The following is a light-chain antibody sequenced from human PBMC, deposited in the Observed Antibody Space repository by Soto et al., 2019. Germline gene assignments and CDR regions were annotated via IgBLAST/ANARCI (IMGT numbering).Light chain of an antibody. CDR3: QQYGNSPQT. CDR1: QSVSXSF. CDR2: GAS. V-gene: IGKV3-20*01. Sequence: ETVXTXSPXTLSLSXGXRATXSCXASQSVSXSFLAWYQQRPGQAPRLLIYGASSRATGIPDRFSGSGSGTDFTLTISRLEPEDFAVYYCQQYGNSPQTFGPGTKLEIK. J-gene: IGKJ2*01.